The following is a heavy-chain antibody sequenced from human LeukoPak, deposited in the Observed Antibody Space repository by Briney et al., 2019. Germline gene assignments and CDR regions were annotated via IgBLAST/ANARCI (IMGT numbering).Heavy chain of an antibody. V-gene: IGHV3-30-3*01. CDR3: ARGQRVLRFLEWLSTNYFDY. D-gene: IGHD3-3*01. CDR1: GFTFSSYA. CDR2: ISYDGSNK. Sequence: GGSLRLSCAASGFTFSSYAMHWVRQAPGKGLEWVAVISYDGSNKYYADSVKGRFTISRDNSKNTLYLQMNSLRAEDTAVYYCARGQRVLRFLEWLSTNYFDYWGQGTLVTVSS. J-gene: IGHJ4*02.